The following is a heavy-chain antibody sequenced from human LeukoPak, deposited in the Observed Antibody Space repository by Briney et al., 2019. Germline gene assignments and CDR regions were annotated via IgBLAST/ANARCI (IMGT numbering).Heavy chain of an antibody. D-gene: IGHD3-16*01. CDR3: ARSPYVLDAFDI. CDR2: INHSGST. Sequence: SETLSLTCTVSGGSISSSSYYWGWIRQPPGKGLEWIGEINHSGSTNYNPSLKSRVTISVDTSKNQFSLKLSSVTAADTAVYYCARSPYVLDAFDIWGQGTMVTVSS. J-gene: IGHJ3*02. CDR1: GGSISSSSYY. V-gene: IGHV4-39*07.